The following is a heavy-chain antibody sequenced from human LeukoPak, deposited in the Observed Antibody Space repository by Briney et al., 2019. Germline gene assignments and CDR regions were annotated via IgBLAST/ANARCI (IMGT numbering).Heavy chain of an antibody. CDR3: ARDHYDFWSGYYPYAFDI. V-gene: IGHV4-59*01. Sequence: SETLSLTCTVPGGSISSYYWSWIRQPPGKGLEWIGYIYYSGSTNYNPSLKSRVTISVDTSKNQFSLKLSSVTAADTAVYYCARDHYDFWSGYYPYAFDIWGQGTMVTVSS. CDR1: GGSISSYY. J-gene: IGHJ3*02. CDR2: IYYSGST. D-gene: IGHD3-3*01.